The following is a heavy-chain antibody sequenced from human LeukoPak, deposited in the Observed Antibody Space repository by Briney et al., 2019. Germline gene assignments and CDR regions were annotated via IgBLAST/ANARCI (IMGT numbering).Heavy chain of an antibody. D-gene: IGHD3-3*01. CDR3: ATTSGSFDH. CDR1: GGSISSSSYY. V-gene: IGHV4-61*02. CDR2: IYNSGIT. J-gene: IGHJ4*02. Sequence: PSETLSLTCTVSGGSISSSSYYWGWIRQPAGKGLEWIGRIYNSGITKYNQSLESRVTMSVDTSTNQFSLKLSSVTAADTAVYYCATTSGSFDHWGQGALVIVSS.